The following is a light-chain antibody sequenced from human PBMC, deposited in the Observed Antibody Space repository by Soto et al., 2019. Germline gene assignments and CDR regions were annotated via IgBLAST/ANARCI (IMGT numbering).Light chain of an antibody. CDR3: QKYISAPRK. V-gene: IGKV1-27*01. J-gene: IGKJ1*01. Sequence: DIPMTQSPSSLSASIGDRVTITCRASQGINSFLAWYQQKPGKVPKLLIYTASTLQSGVPSRFRGSGSWADFTLTISSLQTEDAATDYYQKYISAPRKFGQGTNV. CDR1: QGINSF. CDR2: TAS.